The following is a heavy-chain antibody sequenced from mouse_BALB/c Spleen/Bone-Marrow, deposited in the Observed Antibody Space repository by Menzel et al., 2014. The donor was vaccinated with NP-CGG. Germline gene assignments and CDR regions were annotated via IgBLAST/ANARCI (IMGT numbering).Heavy chain of an antibody. J-gene: IGHJ4*01. CDR1: GFSLTSYG. CDR2: IWAGGST. Sequence: QVQLKESGPGLVAPSQSLSISCTVSGFSLTSYGVHWVRQPPGQGLEWLGAIWAGGSTNYNSALMSRLRINKDNSKSQVFLKMNGLQTDDTAMYYCAREGRGYYGSSGAGKDYWGQLPTVTVPS. D-gene: IGHD1-1*01. CDR3: AREGRGYYGSSGAGKDY. V-gene: IGHV2-9*02.